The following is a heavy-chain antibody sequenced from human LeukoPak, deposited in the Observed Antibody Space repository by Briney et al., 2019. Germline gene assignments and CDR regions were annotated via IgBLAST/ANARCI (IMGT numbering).Heavy chain of an antibody. CDR2: IGTSTTTI. D-gene: IGHD1-26*01. Sequence: GGSLRLSCAASGFTFSSYTMNWVRQPPGKGLEWVSNIGTSTTTIYYADSVKGRFTISRDNAKNSLYLQMNSLRAEDTAVYYCARSSGSYRGSFDYWGQGTLVTVSS. J-gene: IGHJ4*02. CDR1: GFTFSSYT. V-gene: IGHV3-48*04. CDR3: ARSSGSYRGSFDY.